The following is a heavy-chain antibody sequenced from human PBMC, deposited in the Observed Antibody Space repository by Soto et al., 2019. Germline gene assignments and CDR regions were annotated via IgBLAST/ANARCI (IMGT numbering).Heavy chain of an antibody. CDR3: TRGTFGVGMDL. J-gene: IGHJ6*02. V-gene: IGHV3-13*01. D-gene: IGHD3-10*01. Sequence: EVQLVQSGGGLAQPGGSLRLSCAAFGFTYPSYDMVWVRHVAGKGLEWVSSMGGAGAREYAGSVRGRFTISRDKASNSLYLQMDSLRVGDTAVYYCTRGTFGVGMDLWGQGTPVTVSS. CDR2: MGGAGAR. CDR1: GFTYPSYD.